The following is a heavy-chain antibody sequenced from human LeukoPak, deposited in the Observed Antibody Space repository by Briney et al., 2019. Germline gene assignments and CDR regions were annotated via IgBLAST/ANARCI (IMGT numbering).Heavy chain of an antibody. J-gene: IGHJ5*02. V-gene: IGHV4-59*01. CDR3: ARIAVTEFDP. CDR2: IYYSGST. D-gene: IGHD2-21*02. CDR1: GGSISSYY. Sequence: SETLSLTXTVSGGSISSYYWSWIRQPPGKGLEWIGYIYYSGSTNYNPSLKSRVTISVDTSKNQFSLKLSSVTAADTAVYYCARIAVTEFDPWGQGTLVTVSS.